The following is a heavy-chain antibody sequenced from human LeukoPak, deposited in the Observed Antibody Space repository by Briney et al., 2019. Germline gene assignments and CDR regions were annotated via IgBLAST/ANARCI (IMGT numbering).Heavy chain of an antibody. D-gene: IGHD3-22*01. CDR1: GGSISSYY. CDR3: ARASHYYDSSGLFDY. CDR2: IYYSGST. J-gene: IGHJ4*02. V-gene: IGHV4-59*01. Sequence: PSETLSLTCTVSGGSISSYYWSWIRQPPGKGLEWIGYIYYSGSTNYNPSLKSRVAISVDTSKNQFSLKLSSVTAADTAVYYCARASHYYDSSGLFDYWGQGTLVTVSS.